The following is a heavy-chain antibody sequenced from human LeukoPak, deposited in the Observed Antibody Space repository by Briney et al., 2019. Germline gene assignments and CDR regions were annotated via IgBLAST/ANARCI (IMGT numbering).Heavy chain of an antibody. Sequence: TGGSLRLSCAASGFSFMNAWMIWVRQAPGKGLEWVGHIKSNADGGTPDYAAPARGRFTISRDDSKNTLYLQMNSLKTEDTAVYYCTTFYHEYSPYWGRGTLVTVSS. J-gene: IGHJ4*02. CDR3: TTFYHEYSPY. V-gene: IGHV3-15*01. CDR1: GFSFMNAW. CDR2: IKSNADGGTP. D-gene: IGHD2/OR15-2a*01.